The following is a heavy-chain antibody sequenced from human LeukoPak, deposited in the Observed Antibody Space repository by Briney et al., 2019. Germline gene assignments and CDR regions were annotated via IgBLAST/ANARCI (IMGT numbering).Heavy chain of an antibody. Sequence: ASVKVSCKASGYTFTSYYMHWARQAPGQGLEWMGIINPSGGSTSYAQKFQGRVTMTRDMSTSTVYMELSSLRSEDTAVYYCARDLGRATRFMDVWGKGTTVTVSS. CDR2: INPSGGST. V-gene: IGHV1-46*01. J-gene: IGHJ6*03. D-gene: IGHD5-12*01. CDR3: ARDLGRATRFMDV. CDR1: GYTFTSYY.